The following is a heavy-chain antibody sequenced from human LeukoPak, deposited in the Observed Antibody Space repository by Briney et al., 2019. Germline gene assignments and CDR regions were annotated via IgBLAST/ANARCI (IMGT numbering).Heavy chain of an antibody. CDR1: VLTFISHR. Sequence: GTSVRLSCTTSVLTFISHRLHWLRHVVCKRLEWVAFVRNDASDTYHANSVKGRFSVSRDDSKNTLYLQMNSLRPEDTAIYYCARDRGKDYFDSWGQGTQVTVSS. CDR2: VRNDASDT. D-gene: IGHD4-23*01. J-gene: IGHJ4*02. V-gene: IGHV3-33*01. CDR3: ARDRGKDYFDS.